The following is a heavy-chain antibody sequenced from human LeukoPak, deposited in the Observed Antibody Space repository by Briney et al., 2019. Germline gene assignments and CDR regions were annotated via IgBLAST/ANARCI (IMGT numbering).Heavy chain of an antibody. J-gene: IGHJ4*02. D-gene: IGHD6-19*01. CDR2: IYPGDSDT. CDR1: GYTFTSYW. Sequence: KVSCKASGYTFTSYWIGWVRQMPGKGLEWMGIIYPGDSDTRYSPPFQGQVTISADKSISTAYLQWSSLKASDTAMYYCARLGSGWYENPYYFDYWGQGTLVTVSS. V-gene: IGHV5-51*01. CDR3: ARLGSGWYENPYYFDY.